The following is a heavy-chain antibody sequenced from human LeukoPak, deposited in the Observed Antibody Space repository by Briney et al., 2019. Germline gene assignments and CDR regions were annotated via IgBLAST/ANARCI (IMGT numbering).Heavy chain of an antibody. V-gene: IGHV3-30*02. J-gene: IGHJ4*02. CDR1: GFTFRSYG. CDR3: AKPGVRGVLNEYYFDY. Sequence: PGGSLRLSCGASGFTFRSYGMHWVRQAPGKGLEWVAFLRYDGSNKDYADSVKGRFTISRDNSKNRLYLQMNSLRAQDTAVYYCAKPGVRGVLNEYYFDYWGQGTLVTVSS. CDR2: LRYDGSNK. D-gene: IGHD3-10*01.